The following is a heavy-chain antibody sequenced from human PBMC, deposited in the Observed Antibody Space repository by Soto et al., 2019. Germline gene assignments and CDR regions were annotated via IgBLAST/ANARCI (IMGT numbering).Heavy chain of an antibody. D-gene: IGHD3-3*01. CDR1: GGSISSSSYY. J-gene: IGHJ5*02. CDR2: IYYSGST. CDR3: ARHHGPSGIFAHKRTIFGVAILPSFDP. Sequence: SETLSLTCTVSGGSISSSSYYWGWIRQPPGKGLEWIGSIYYSGSTYYNPSLKSRVTISVDTSKNQFSLKLSSVTAADTAVYYCARHHGPSGIFAHKRTIFGVAILPSFDPWGQGTLVTVSS. V-gene: IGHV4-39*01.